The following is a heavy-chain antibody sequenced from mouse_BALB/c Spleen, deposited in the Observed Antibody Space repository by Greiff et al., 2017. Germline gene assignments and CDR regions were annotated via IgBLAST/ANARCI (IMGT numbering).Heavy chain of an antibody. CDR3: TRVGYGYDY. V-gene: IGHV5-6-4*01. CDR1: GFTFSSYA. J-gene: IGHJ2*01. CDR2: ISSGGSYT. D-gene: IGHD2-2*01. Sequence: EVMLVESGGGLVKPGGSLKLSCAASGFTFSSYAMSWVRQTPEKRLEWVATISSGGSYTYYPDSVKGRFTISRDNAKNTLYLQMSSLKSEDTAMYYCTRVGYGYDYWGQGTTLTVSS.